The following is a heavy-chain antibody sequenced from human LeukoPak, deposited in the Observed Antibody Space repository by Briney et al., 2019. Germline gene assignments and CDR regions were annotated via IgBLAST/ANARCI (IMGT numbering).Heavy chain of an antibody. J-gene: IGHJ5*02. Sequence: PSQTLSLTCTVSGGSISSGGYYWSWIRQHPGKGLGWIGYIYYSGSTYYNPSLKSRVTISVDTSKNRFSLKLSSVTAADTAVYYCARRTVTTGWFDPWGQGTLVTVSS. V-gene: IGHV4-31*03. CDR2: IYYSGST. D-gene: IGHD4-17*01. CDR1: GGSISSGGYY. CDR3: ARRTVTTGWFDP.